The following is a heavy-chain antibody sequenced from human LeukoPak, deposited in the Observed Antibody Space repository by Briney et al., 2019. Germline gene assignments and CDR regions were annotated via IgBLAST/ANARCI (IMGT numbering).Heavy chain of an antibody. CDR3: ARHFRSNGDYGPPDY. Sequence: GESLKISCKGSGYSITSYWIAWVRQMTGKGLEWMGIIYPGDSDTRYSPSFQGQVTISADKSISTAYLQWSSLKASDTAMYYCARHFRSNGDYGPPDYWGQGTLVTVSS. CDR1: GYSITSYW. D-gene: IGHD4-17*01. J-gene: IGHJ4*02. CDR2: IYPGDSDT. V-gene: IGHV5-51*01.